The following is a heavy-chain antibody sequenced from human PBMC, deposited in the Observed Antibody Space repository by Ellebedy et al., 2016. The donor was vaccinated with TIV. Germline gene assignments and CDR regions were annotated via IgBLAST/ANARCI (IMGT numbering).Heavy chain of an antibody. Sequence: ASVKVSCXTSGYTFVRHPVNWLRQAPGQGLDWMGYISPANGNTNYAQKYQGRLLLTTDKSTTTVYMELKSLRSEDTAVYYCARDTSPTYYDFWSLYVGFEYWGQGTPVIVSS. CDR1: GYTFVRHP. CDR2: ISPANGNT. CDR3: ARDTSPTYYDFWSLYVGFEY. J-gene: IGHJ4*02. V-gene: IGHV1-18*01. D-gene: IGHD3-3*01.